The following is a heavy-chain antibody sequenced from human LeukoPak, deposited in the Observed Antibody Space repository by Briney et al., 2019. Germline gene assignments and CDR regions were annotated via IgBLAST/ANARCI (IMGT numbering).Heavy chain of an antibody. V-gene: IGHV1-2*02. Sequence: GASVKVSCKASGYTFTGYYMHWVRQAPGQGLEWMGWINPNGGGTNYAQKFQGRVTMTRDTSISTAYMELSRLRSDDTAVYYCARGTTIFGVVIIPAPTSSPGWFDPWGQGTLVTVSS. D-gene: IGHD3-3*01. CDR1: GYTFTGYY. J-gene: IGHJ5*02. CDR2: INPNGGGT. CDR3: ARGTTIFGVVIIPAPTSSPGWFDP.